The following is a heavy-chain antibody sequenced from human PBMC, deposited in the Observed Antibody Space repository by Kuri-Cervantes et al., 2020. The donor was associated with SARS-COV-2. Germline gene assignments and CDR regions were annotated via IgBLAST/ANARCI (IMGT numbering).Heavy chain of an antibody. CDR3: ASSDRLGEGLRDPLYREGVIQV. Sequence: GGSLRLSCAASGFTFSGSAMHWVRQVSGKGLEWVGRIKRKVNDYATDYAESVKGRFTISRDDSKNTAYLQMTSLKTEDTAVYYCASSDRLGEGLRDPLYREGVIQVWGQGTLVTVSS. CDR2: IKRKVNDYAT. D-gene: IGHD3-10*01. CDR1: GFTFSGSA. V-gene: IGHV3-73*01. J-gene: IGHJ4*02.